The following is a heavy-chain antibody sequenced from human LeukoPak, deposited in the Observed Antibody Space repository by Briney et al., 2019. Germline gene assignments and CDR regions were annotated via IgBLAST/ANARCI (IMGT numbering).Heavy chain of an antibody. J-gene: IGHJ4*02. CDR1: PDSTTSNF. CDR3: AREIVGGFNPGAY. V-gene: IGHV4-4*02. Sequence: PSETLSLTCTVSPDSTTSNFWSWVRQPPGKGLEWIGEIHRSGSTNYNPSLQSRVTIPIDRSKNQIALELSSVTGADTAVYYCAREIVGGFNPGAYWGQGTLVTVSS. CDR2: IHRSGST. D-gene: IGHD1-14*01.